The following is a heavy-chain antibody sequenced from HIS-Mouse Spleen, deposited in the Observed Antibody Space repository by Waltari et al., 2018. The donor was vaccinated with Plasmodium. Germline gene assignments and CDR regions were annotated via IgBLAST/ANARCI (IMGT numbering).Heavy chain of an antibody. D-gene: IGHD2-21*02. J-gene: IGHJ4*02. V-gene: IGHV4-34*01. CDR2: INHSGST. CDR1: GGSFSGYY. CDR3: ARGRRIVVVTAPRGFFDY. Sequence: SETLSLTCAVYGGSFSGYYWSWIRQPPGKGLEWIGEINHSGSTNYNPSLKSRVTISVDTSKNQFSLKLSSVTAADTAVYYCARGRRIVVVTAPRGFFDYWGQGTLVTVSS.